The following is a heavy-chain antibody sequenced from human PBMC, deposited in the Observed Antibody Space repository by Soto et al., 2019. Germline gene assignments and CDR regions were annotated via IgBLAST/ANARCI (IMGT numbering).Heavy chain of an antibody. CDR3: AKGYYDSSGYPFDY. CDR1: GFTFSSYA. J-gene: IGHJ4*02. Sequence: GGSLSLSCAASGFTFSSYAMSWVRQAPGKGLEWVSAISGSGGSTYYADSVKGRFTISRDNSKNTLYLQMNSLRAEDTAVYYCAKGYYDSSGYPFDYWGQGTLVTVSS. D-gene: IGHD3-22*01. CDR2: ISGSGGST. V-gene: IGHV3-23*01.